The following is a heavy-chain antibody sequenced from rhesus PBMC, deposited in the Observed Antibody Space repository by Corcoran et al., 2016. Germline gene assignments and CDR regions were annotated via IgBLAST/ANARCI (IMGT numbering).Heavy chain of an antibody. CDR2: IYGSGSST. V-gene: IGHV4-169*01. CDR1: GGSISSSY. J-gene: IGHJ4*01. Sequence: QLQLQESGPGLVKPSATLSVTCAVSGGSISSSYWSWIRQAPGKGLEWIGYIYGSGSSTNYNPSLKSRVTLSVDTSKNQLSLKLSSVTTADTAVYYCARARVAAIDYWGQGVLVTVSS. D-gene: IGHD4-29*01. CDR3: ARARVAAIDY.